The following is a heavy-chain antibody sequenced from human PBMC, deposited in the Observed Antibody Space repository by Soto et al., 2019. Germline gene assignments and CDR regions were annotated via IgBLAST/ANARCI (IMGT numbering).Heavy chain of an antibody. CDR1: GGTFSSYA. CDR3: ATEDTGTTQFDY. J-gene: IGHJ4*02. CDR2: IIPIFGTA. Sequence: SVKVSCKASGGTFSSYAISWVRQAPGQGLEWMGGIIPIFGTANYAQKFQGRVTITADESTSTAYMELSSLRSEDTAVYYCATEDTGTTQFDYWGQGTLVTVSS. D-gene: IGHD1-7*01. V-gene: IGHV1-69*13.